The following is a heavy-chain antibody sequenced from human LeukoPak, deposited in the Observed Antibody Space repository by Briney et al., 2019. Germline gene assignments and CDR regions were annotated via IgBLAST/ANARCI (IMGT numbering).Heavy chain of an antibody. D-gene: IGHD6-19*01. CDR3: ARDRVAVAGTRYFDY. J-gene: IGHJ4*02. CDR1: GFTFSSYS. Sequence: GGSLRLSCPASGFTFSSYSMNWVRQAPGKGLEWVSSISSSSSYIYYADSVKGRFTISRDNAKNSLYLQMNSLRAEDTAVYYCARDRVAVAGTRYFDYWGQGTLVTVSS. CDR2: ISSSSSYI. V-gene: IGHV3-21*01.